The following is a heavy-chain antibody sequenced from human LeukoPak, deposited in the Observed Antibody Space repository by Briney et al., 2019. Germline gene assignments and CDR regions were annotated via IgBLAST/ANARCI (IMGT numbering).Heavy chain of an antibody. Sequence: WASVKVSCKASGGTFSSYAISWVRQAPGQGLEWMGGIIPIFGTANYAQKFQGRVTITTDESTSTAYMELSSLRSEDTAVYYCAIGYCSSTSCWYYFDYWGQGTLVTVSS. D-gene: IGHD2-2*01. V-gene: IGHV1-69*05. CDR2: IIPIFGTA. CDR3: AIGYCSSTSCWYYFDY. CDR1: GGTFSSYA. J-gene: IGHJ4*02.